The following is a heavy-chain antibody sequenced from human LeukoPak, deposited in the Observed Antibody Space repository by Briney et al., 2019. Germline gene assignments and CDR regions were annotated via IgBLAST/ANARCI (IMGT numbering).Heavy chain of an antibody. CDR1: GGSLSDYY. CDR3: ARGGATPMVFRY. J-gene: IGHJ4*02. Sequence: SETLSLTCAVYGGSLSDYYWSWIRQPPGKGLEWIGEINRHGRTNYSPSLKSRVSISVDTSKNQFSLTLTSLTAADTAVYYCARGGATPMVFRYWGQGTLVTVSS. V-gene: IGHV4-34*01. CDR2: INRHGRT. D-gene: IGHD5-18*01.